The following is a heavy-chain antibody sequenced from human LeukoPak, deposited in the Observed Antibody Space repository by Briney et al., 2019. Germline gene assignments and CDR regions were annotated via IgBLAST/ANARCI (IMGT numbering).Heavy chain of an antibody. Sequence: SVKVSCKASGDPFSSYIIAWVRQAPGQGLEWMGGIMPLFNTPNYEQKFQGRLTTTADASTQTSNMELRSLTSEDTAVYYCARVDRNHFYMDVWGKGTTVTVSS. D-gene: IGHD3-10*01. CDR2: IMPLFNTP. CDR3: ARVDRNHFYMDV. V-gene: IGHV1-69*01. CDR1: GDPFSSYI. J-gene: IGHJ6*03.